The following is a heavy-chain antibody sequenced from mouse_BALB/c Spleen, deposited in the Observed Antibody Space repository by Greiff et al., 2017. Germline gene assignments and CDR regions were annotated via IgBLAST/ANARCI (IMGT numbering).Heavy chain of an antibody. J-gene: IGHJ4*01. CDR2: ISSGGSYT. V-gene: IGHV5-9-3*01. CDR1: GFTFSSYA. CDR3: ARGYEGAMDY. D-gene: IGHD2-14*01. Sequence: EVQRVESGGGLVKPGGSLKLSCAASGFTFSSYAMSWVRQTPEKRLEWVATISSGGSYTYYPDSVKGRFTISRDNAKNTLYLQMSSLRSEDTAMYYCARGYEGAMDYWGQGTSVTVSS.